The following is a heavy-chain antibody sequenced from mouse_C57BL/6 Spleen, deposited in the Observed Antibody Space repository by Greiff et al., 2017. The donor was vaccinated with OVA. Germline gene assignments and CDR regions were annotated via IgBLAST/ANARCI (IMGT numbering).Heavy chain of an antibody. CDR2: IYPRSGNT. Sequence: VKLQESGAELARPGASVKLSCKASGYTFTSYGISWVKQRTGQGLEWIGEIYPRSGNTYYNEKFKGKATLTADKSSSTAYMELRSLTSEDSAVYFCAGQGARYFDVWGTGTTVTVSS. CDR3: AGQGARYFDV. V-gene: IGHV1-81*01. J-gene: IGHJ1*03. CDR1: GYTFTSYG.